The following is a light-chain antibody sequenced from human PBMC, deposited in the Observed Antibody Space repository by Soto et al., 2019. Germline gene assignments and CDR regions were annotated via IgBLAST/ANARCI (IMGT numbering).Light chain of an antibody. CDR3: LHHNGYPPV. J-gene: IGKJ2*01. V-gene: IGKV1-17*01. CDR1: QHITND. Sequence: DIQMTESPSSLSASVGDTVTITCRASQHITNDCAWYQQKAGRAPKCLILLASRLQTGVPSRFSGGGSGTEFTLTISSLQTEDFATYYCLHHNGYPPVFGQGTKVEIK. CDR2: LAS.